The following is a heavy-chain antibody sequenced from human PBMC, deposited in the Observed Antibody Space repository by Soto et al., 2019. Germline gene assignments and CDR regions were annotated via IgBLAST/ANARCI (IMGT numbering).Heavy chain of an antibody. Sequence: PGGSLRLSCAASGFTFSSYAMSWVRQAPGKGLEWVSGISVSGSTTYYADSVKGRFTISRDNSKNTLYLQMSSLRAEDTAVYYCARGEYYDSTGYANWGQGTLVTVSS. J-gene: IGHJ4*02. D-gene: IGHD3-22*01. CDR1: GFTFSSYA. V-gene: IGHV3-23*01. CDR3: ARGEYYDSTGYAN. CDR2: ISVSGSTT.